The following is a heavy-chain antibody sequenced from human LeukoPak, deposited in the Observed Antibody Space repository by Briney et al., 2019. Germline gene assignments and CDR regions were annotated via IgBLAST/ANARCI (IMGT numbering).Heavy chain of an antibody. D-gene: IGHD1-26*01. CDR2: ITSSSSYT. V-gene: IGHV3-21*01. CDR1: GFTFSSYA. J-gene: IGHJ6*03. Sequence: GRSLRLSCAASGFTFSSYAMHWVRQAPGKGLEWVSSITSSSSYTFYADSVKGRFTISRDNAKSSLYLQMNSLRAEDTAIYYCARDPYNGNYGDSYYYYMDVWGKGTTVTISS. CDR3: ARDPYNGNYGDSYYYYMDV.